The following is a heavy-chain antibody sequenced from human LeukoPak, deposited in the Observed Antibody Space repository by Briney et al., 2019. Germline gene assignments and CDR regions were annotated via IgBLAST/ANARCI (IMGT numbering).Heavy chain of an antibody. CDR1: GVSFSSYE. CDR2: IYSSGTTI. CDR3: ARYYYETNAFDI. V-gene: IGHV3-48*03. D-gene: IGHD3-22*01. J-gene: IGHJ3*02. Sequence: GGSLRLSCAASGVSFSSYEMNWVRQAPGKGLEWVSYIYSSGTTIYYAYTVKGRFTASRDKAKKSLFLQMDSLRAEDTAVYYCARYYYETNAFDIWGRGTMVTVSS.